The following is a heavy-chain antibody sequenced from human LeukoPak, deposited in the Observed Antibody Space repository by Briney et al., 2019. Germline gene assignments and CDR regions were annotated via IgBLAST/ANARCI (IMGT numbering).Heavy chain of an antibody. V-gene: IGHV1-2*02. D-gene: IGHD3-22*01. Sequence: ASVKVSCKASGYTFTGYYMHWVRQAPRQGLEWMGWINPNSGGTNYAQKFQGRVTMTRDTSISTAYMELSRLRSDDTAVYYCAREGDSSGPWDYWGQGTLVTVSS. CDR2: INPNSGGT. J-gene: IGHJ4*02. CDR1: GYTFTGYY. CDR3: AREGDSSGPWDY.